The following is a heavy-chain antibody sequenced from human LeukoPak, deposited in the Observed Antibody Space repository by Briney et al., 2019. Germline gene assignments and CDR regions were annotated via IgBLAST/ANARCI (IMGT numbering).Heavy chain of an antibody. V-gene: IGHV3-33*01. CDR1: GFTFSSFG. J-gene: IGHJ4*02. CDR3: ARDPRLVTVTRTGDY. Sequence: GRSLRLSCAATGFTFSSFGMHWVRQAPGKGLEWVAAIWYDGSNKYYADSVKGRFTISRDNSKNTLYLQMNSLRAEDMAVYYCARDPRLVTVTRTGDYWGQGTLVTVSS. D-gene: IGHD6-19*01. CDR2: IWYDGSNK.